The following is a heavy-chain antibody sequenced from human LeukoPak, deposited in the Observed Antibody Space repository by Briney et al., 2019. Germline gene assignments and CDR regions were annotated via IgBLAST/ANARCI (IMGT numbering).Heavy chain of an antibody. J-gene: IGHJ4*02. CDR1: GFTFSSYA. V-gene: IGHV3-21*05. CDR2: ISSSSSYT. CDR3: ARVYDILTGPDY. D-gene: IGHD3-9*01. Sequence: PGTSLRLSCTASGFTFSSYAMHWVRQAPGKGLEWVSYISSSSSYTNYADSVKGRFTISRDNAKNSLYLQMNSLRAEDTAVYYCARVYDILTGPDYWGQGTLVTVSS.